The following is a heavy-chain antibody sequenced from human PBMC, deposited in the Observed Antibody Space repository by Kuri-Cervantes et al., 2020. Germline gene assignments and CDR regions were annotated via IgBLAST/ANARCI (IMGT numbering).Heavy chain of an antibody. Sequence: SETLSLTCTVSGGSISHYYWSWIRQPPGKGLEWIGHIYYSGNTNYNPSLKSRVTISIDTSRNQFSLKVRSVTAADTAMYYCARVDYYYMDVWGKGTTVTVSS. V-gene: IGHV4-59*01. CDR3: ARVDYYYMDV. J-gene: IGHJ6*03. CDR2: IYYSGNT. CDR1: GGSISHYY.